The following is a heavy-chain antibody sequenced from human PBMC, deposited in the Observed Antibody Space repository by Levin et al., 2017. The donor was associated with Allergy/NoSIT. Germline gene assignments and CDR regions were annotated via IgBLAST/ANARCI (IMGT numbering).Heavy chain of an antibody. Sequence: SCAASGFTFSDYSLHWVRQVPGKGLQWLAYISTNGITKYYVDSVRGRFTISRDNAKNSLYLQMNGLRDEDTGVYYCSRDQLAASISGLGHWGQGTQVTVSS. CDR3: SRDQLAASISGLGH. CDR1: GFTFSDYS. CDR2: ISTNGITK. J-gene: IGHJ1*01. D-gene: IGHD2-2*02. V-gene: IGHV3-48*02.